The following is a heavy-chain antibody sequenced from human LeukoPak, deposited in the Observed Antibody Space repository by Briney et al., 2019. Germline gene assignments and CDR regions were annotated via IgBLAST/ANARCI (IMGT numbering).Heavy chain of an antibody. CDR1: GFTFSSYG. J-gene: IGHJ4*02. D-gene: IGHD1-26*01. CDR2: ISGSAYNT. Sequence: PGGSLRLSCAASGFTFSSYGMSWVRQAPGKGLEWVSTISGSAYNTYYADSVKGRFTVSRDNSANTLYLQMNSLRADDTALYYCAKHSGSYFIYYVDSWGQGTLVTVPS. V-gene: IGHV3-23*01. CDR3: AKHSGSYFIYYVDS.